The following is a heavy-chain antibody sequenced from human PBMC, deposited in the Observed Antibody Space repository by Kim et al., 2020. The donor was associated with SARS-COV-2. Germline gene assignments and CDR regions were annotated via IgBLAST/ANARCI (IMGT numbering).Heavy chain of an antibody. V-gene: IGHV3-30*18. CDR2: ISYDGSNK. CDR3: AKEEGSGYSSGWTYYYYGMGV. Sequence: GGSLRLSCAASGFPFSSYGMHWVRQAPGKGLEWVAVISYDGSNKYYADSVKGRFTISRDNSKSTLYRQMNSLRAEDTAVYYCAKEEGSGYSSGWTYYYYGMGVWGQGTTVTVSS. J-gene: IGHJ6*02. D-gene: IGHD6-19*01. CDR1: GFPFSSYG.